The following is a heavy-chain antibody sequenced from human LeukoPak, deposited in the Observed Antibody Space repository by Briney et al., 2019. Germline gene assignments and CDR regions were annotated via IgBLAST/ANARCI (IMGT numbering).Heavy chain of an antibody. V-gene: IGHV3-30-3*01. CDR2: ISYDGSNK. CDR1: GFTFSSYA. J-gene: IGHJ4*02. Sequence: SGGSLRLSCAASGFTFSSYAMHWVRQAPGKGLEWVAVISYDGSNKYYADSVKGRFTISRDNSKNTLYLQMNSLRAEDTAVYYCASGEPLFDPYCSSTSCHIPFDYWGQGTLVTVSS. D-gene: IGHD2-2*01. CDR3: ASGEPLFDPYCSSTSCHIPFDY.